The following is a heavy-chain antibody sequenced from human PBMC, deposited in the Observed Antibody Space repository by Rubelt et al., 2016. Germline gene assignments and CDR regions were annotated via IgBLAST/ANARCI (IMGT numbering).Heavy chain of an antibody. Sequence: VRQAPGKGLEWVANIKQDGSEKYYVDSVKGRFTISRDNAKNSLYLQMNSLRAEDTAVYYCASLLSDSDFDYWGQGTLVTVSS. V-gene: IGHV3-7*01. CDR3: ASLLSDSDFDY. CDR2: IKQDGSEK. J-gene: IGHJ4*02.